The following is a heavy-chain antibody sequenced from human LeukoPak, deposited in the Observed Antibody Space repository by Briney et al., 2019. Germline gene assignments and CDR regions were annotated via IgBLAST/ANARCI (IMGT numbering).Heavy chain of an antibody. V-gene: IGHV3-21*01. CDR3: ARAVLYSSSSGLDY. J-gene: IGHJ4*02. CDR2: ISSSSSYI. CDR1: GFTFSSYS. Sequence: GGSLRLSCAASGFTFSSYSTNWVRQAPGKGLEWVSSISSSSSYIYYADSVKGRFTISRDNAKNSLYLQMNSLRAEDTAVYYCARAVLYSSSSGLDYWGQGTLVTVSS. D-gene: IGHD6-6*01.